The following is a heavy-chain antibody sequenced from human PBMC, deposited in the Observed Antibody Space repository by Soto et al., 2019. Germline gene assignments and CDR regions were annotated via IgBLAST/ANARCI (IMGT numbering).Heavy chain of an antibody. V-gene: IGHV3-7*01. Sequence: GGSLRLSCAASGFTFSDYWMTWVRQAPGKGLEWVANIKEDGTDKYYVDSVRGRFTISRDNAKNSLYLQMNSLRAEDTAVYFCTRDMNAWGQGTTVTVSS. J-gene: IGHJ6*02. CDR3: TRDMNA. CDR1: GFTFSDYW. CDR2: IKEDGTDK.